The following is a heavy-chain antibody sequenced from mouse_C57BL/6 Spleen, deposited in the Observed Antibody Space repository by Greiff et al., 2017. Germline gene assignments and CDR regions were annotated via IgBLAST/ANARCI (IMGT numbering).Heavy chain of an antibody. CDR1: GYAFSSSW. D-gene: IGHD1-1*01. V-gene: IGHV1-80*01. CDR3: ARSTTVVPYYFDY. J-gene: IGHJ2*01. CDR2: IYPGDGDT. Sequence: QVQLQQSGAELVKPGASVKISCKASGYAFSSSWMNWVKQRPGKGLEWIGQIYPGDGDTNYNGKFKGKATLTADKSSSTAYMQLSSLTSEDSAVYFCARSTTVVPYYFDYWGQGTTLTVSS.